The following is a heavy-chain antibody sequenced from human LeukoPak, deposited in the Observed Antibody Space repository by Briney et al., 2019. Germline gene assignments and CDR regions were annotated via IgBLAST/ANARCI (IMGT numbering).Heavy chain of an antibody. Sequence: ASVKVSCKASGYTFTGYYMHWVPQAPGQGLEWMGWINPNSGGTNYAQKFQGRVTMTRDTSISTAYLELSRLRSDDTAVYYCARDRRVGYCSSTSCLNWFDPWGQGTLVTVSS. D-gene: IGHD2-2*01. CDR3: ARDRRVGYCSSTSCLNWFDP. CDR2: INPNSGGT. V-gene: IGHV1-2*02. J-gene: IGHJ5*02. CDR1: GYTFTGYY.